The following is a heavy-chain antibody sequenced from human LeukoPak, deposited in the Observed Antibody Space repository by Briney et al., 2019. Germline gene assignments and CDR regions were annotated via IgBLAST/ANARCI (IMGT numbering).Heavy chain of an antibody. D-gene: IGHD3-22*01. CDR1: GGSFSGYY. J-gene: IGHJ4*02. V-gene: IGHV4-31*11. CDR3: ARGRDSSGYYYSPPSD. Sequence: SETLSLTCAVYGGSFSGYYWSWIRQHPGKGLEWIGYIYYSGSTYYNPSLKSRVTISVDTSKNQFSLKLSSVTAADTAVYYCARGRDSSGYYYSPPSDWGQGTLVTVSS. CDR2: IYYSGST.